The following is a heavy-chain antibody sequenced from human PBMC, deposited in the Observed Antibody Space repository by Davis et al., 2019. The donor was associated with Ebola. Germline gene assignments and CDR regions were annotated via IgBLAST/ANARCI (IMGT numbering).Heavy chain of an antibody. V-gene: IGHV4-34*01. CDR3: AKGRGGCSSTSCYYYYYGMDV. J-gene: IGHJ6*02. CDR2: INDSGST. CDR1: GGSFSGYY. D-gene: IGHD2-2*01. Sequence: MPSETLSLTCAVYGGSFSGYYWSWIRQPPGKGLEWIGEINDSGSTNYNPSLKSRVTISVDTSKNQFSLKLSSVTAADTAVYFCAKGRGGCSSTSCYYYYYGMDVWGQGTTVTVSS.